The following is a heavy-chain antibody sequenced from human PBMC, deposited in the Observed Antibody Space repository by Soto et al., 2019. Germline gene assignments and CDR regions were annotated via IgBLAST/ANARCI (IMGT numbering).Heavy chain of an antibody. D-gene: IGHD2-8*01. Sequence: SVKVSFKASGYSLTEDHIHWFLHAPVQLLEWLGRINPKSGGTSTAQKFQGWVTMTRDRSISTVYMELTRLRSDDTAVYFCARGHSTDCSNGVCSFFYNHEMDVWGQGTTVTVSS. J-gene: IGHJ6*02. CDR3: ARGHSTDCSNGVCSFFYNHEMDV. V-gene: IGHV1-2*04. CDR1: GYSLTEDH. CDR2: INPKSGGT.